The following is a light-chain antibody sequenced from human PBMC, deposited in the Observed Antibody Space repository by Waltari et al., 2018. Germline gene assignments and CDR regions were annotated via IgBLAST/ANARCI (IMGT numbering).Light chain of an antibody. CDR3: SSYAGSNTYMI. Sequence: SVSGSPGQSITISCTGTSSDVGNYNLVSWYQKHPGKAPKLMIYEVNKRPSGASNRFAGSKSGNTASLTISGLQAEDEADYYCSSYAGSNTYMIFGGGTKLTVL. CDR2: EVN. V-gene: IGLV2-23*02. J-gene: IGLJ2*01. CDR1: SSDVGNYNL.